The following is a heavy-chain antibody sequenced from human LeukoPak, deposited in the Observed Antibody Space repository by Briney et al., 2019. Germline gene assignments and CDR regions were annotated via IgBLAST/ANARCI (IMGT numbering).Heavy chain of an antibody. V-gene: IGHV4-4*08. CDR2: IYRFGNT. Sequence: PSDTPSHPRTLSGVPMRSDFWRWMRQPPGKALEWIGYIYRFGNTDYNPSLMRRVTISLDTSKKQLSLNLTSVTAADTAVYCFAGRRQRYLRDWGQGPLDTVSS. CDR1: GVPMRSDF. CDR3: AGRRQRYLRD. D-gene: IGHD3-9*01. J-gene: IGHJ1*01.